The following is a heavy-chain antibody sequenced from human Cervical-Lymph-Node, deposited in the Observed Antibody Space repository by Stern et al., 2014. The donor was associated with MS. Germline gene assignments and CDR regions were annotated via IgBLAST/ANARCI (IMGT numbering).Heavy chain of an antibody. J-gene: IGHJ4*02. Sequence: VQLVESGAEVKKPGASVKVSCKASGYTFINYYVHWVRQAPGQGLEWMGWISPYSGSTNYAQKFQGRVTMTRDTSFSTVYLELSSLSSDDAAVYYCARDLFCSGGSCYYYFDFWGQGTLVTVSS. CDR1: GYTFINYY. CDR3: ARDLFCSGGSCYYYFDF. D-gene: IGHD2-15*01. V-gene: IGHV1-2*02. CDR2: ISPYSGST.